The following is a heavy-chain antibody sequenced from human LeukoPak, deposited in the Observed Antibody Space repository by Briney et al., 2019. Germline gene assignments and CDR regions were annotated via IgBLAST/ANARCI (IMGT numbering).Heavy chain of an antibody. Sequence: GASVKVSCKASGGTFSSYAISWVRQAPGQGLEWMGGIIPIFGTANYAQKFQGRVTITTDEPTSTAYMELSSLRSEDTAVYYCARGTSPNAEYSYGLWGQGTLVTVSS. D-gene: IGHD5-18*01. CDR1: GGTFSSYA. CDR3: ARGTSPNAEYSYGL. V-gene: IGHV1-69*05. CDR2: IIPIFGTA. J-gene: IGHJ4*02.